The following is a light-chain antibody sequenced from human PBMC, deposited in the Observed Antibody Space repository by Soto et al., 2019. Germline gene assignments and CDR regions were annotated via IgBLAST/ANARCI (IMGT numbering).Light chain of an antibody. Sequence: QSVLTQPASVSGSPGQSITISCTGTSSDVGGYNFVSWYQQHPGKAPKLMIYDVDRRPSGVSNRFSGSKSGNTASLTISGLQAEDEADYYCSSYTSSSPYVIGTGTKAPS. CDR1: SSDVGGYNF. CDR2: DVD. V-gene: IGLV2-14*01. J-gene: IGLJ1*01. CDR3: SSYTSSSPYV.